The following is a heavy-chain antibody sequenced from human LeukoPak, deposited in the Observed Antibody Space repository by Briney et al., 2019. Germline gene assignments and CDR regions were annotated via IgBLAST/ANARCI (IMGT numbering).Heavy chain of an antibody. CDR1: GGSISSGGYY. D-gene: IGHD4-17*01. J-gene: IGHJ4*01. CDR2: IYYSGST. CDR3: ARADYGDPKYYFDY. V-gene: IGHV4-31*03. Sequence: SQTLSLTCTVSGGSISSGGYYWSWIRQHPGKGLEWIGYIYYSGSTYYNPSLKSRVTMSVDTSKNQFSLKLSSVTAADTAVYYCARADYGDPKYYFDYWGQEPWSPSPQ.